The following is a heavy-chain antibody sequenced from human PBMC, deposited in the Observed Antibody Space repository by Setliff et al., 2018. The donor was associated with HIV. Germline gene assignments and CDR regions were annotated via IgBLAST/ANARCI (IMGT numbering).Heavy chain of an antibody. V-gene: IGHV3-23*01. Sequence: GGSLRLSCAASGFVFGSFVMSWVRQTPGKGLEWVSGISGSGDSIYYLDSVKGRFTISRDNAKNSLYLQMNSLRAEDTAVYYCAKEDQRVTSVDYWGQGTPVTVSS. J-gene: IGHJ4*02. CDR3: AKEDQRVTSVDY. D-gene: IGHD2-2*01. CDR2: ISGSGDSI. CDR1: GFVFGSFV.